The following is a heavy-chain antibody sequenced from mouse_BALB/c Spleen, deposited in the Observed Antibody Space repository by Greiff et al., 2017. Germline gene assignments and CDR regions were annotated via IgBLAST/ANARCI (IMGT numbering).Heavy chain of an antibody. CDR1: GFAFSSYD. D-gene: IGHD2-1*01. V-gene: IGHV5-12-1*01. J-gene: IGHJ3*01. CDR3: ARHDYGNY. CDR2: ISSGGGST. Sequence: EVQRVESGGGLVKPGGSLKLSCAASGFAFSSYDMSWVRQTPEKRLEWVAYISSGGGSTYYPDTVKGRFTISRDNAKNTLYLQMSSLKSEDTAMYYCARHDYGNYWGQGTLVTVSA.